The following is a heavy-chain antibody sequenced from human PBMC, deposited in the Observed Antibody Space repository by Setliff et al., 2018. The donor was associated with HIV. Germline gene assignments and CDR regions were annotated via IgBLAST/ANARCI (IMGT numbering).Heavy chain of an antibody. V-gene: IGHV4-34*01. CDR3: ARGFEGYCSGASCHWFDS. D-gene: IGHD2-15*01. CDR2: ISHSGRT. J-gene: IGHJ5*01. Sequence: LSLTCAVCGGSLTDYDWTWIRQTPAKGLEWIGEISHSGRTNYNPSLKTRLIISRDTSKNQFSLRLSSATVADTAIYYCARGFEGYCSGASCHWFDSWGQGTQVTV. CDR1: GGSLTDYD.